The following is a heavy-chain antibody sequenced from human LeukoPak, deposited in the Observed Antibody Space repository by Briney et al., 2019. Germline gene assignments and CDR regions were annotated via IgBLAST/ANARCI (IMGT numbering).Heavy chain of an antibody. D-gene: IGHD6-6*01. V-gene: IGHV4-61*08. CDR3: ARGGAARLHFQN. J-gene: IGHJ1*01. CDR1: GGSISSGGYY. Sequence: SQTLSLTCTVSGGSISSGGYYWSWIRQPPGKGLEWIGYIYHSGSTNYNPSLQSRVTISVDTSKNQFSLNLNSVTAADTAVYYCARGGAARLHFQNWGQGTLVTVSS. CDR2: IYHSGST.